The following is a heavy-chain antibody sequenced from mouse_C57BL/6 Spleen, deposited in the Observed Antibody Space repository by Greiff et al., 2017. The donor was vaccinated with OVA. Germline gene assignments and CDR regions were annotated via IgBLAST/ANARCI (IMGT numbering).Heavy chain of an antibody. V-gene: IGHV5-6*01. CDR3: ARHSAGDYFDY. CDR1: GFTFSSYG. CDR2: ISSGGSYT. J-gene: IGHJ2*01. Sequence: EVQRVESGGDLVKPGGSLKLSCAASGFTFSSYGMSWVRQTPDKRLEWVATISSGGSYTYYPDSVKGRFTISRDNAKNTLYLQMSSLKSEDTAMYYCARHSAGDYFDYWGQGTTLTVSS.